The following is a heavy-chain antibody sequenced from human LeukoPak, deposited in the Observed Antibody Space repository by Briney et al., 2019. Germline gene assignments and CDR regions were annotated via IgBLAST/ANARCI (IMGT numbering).Heavy chain of an antibody. Sequence: GGSLRLSCAASGFTFSSYWMSWVRQAPGKGLEWVANIKEDGSEIQYVDSVKGRFTISRDNAKNSLYLQMNSLRAEDTAVYYCAKATASNWFEPWGQGTLVTVSS. CDR3: AKATASNWFEP. V-gene: IGHV3-7*01. J-gene: IGHJ5*02. CDR2: IKEDGSEI. CDR1: GFTFSSYW.